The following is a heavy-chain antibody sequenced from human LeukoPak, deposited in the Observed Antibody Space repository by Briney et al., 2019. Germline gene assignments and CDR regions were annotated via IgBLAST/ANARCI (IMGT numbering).Heavy chain of an antibody. J-gene: IGHJ5*02. CDR3: ARSPHIWFAERGWFDP. Sequence: SETLSLTCAVYGGSFSGYYWSWIRQPPGKWLEWIGEINHSGSTNYNPSLKSRVTMTVDTSKGQFSLKLSSVTAADTAVYFCARSPHIWFAERGWFDPWGQGTLVTVSS. CDR1: GGSFSGYY. V-gene: IGHV4-34*01. D-gene: IGHD3-10*01. CDR2: INHSGST.